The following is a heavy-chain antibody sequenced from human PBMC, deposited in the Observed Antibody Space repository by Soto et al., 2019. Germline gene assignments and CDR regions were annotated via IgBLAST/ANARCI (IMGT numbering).Heavy chain of an antibody. J-gene: IGHJ4*02. D-gene: IGHD6-13*01. CDR2: ISSSSSTI. Sequence: EVQLVESGGGLVQPGGSLRLSCAASGFTFSSYSMNWVRQAPGKGLEWVSYISSSSSTIYYADSVKGRFTISRDNAKNSLYLQMKSLRAEDTAVYYCARSFIAAAVTGCWGQGTLVTVSS. V-gene: IGHV3-48*01. CDR3: ARSFIAAAVTGC. CDR1: GFTFSSYS.